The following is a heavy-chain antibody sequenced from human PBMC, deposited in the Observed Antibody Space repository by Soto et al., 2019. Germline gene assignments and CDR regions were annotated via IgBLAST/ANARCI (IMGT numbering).Heavy chain of an antibody. Sequence: QVQLVQSGAEVKKPGSSVKVSCRASGGTFTSHTINWVRQAPGQGLEWMGRINPLLGATNYAPKFQGRITITADKSTNTGYMELSSLRSDDTAVFFCARALSWSGDDWYFDRWGRGTLVIVSS. CDR3: ARALSWSGDDWYFDR. V-gene: IGHV1-69*08. CDR1: GGTFTSHT. J-gene: IGHJ2*01. CDR2: INPLLGAT. D-gene: IGHD5-12*01.